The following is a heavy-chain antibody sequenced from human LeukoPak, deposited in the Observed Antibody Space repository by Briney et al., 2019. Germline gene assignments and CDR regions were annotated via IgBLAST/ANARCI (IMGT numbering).Heavy chain of an antibody. CDR2: ISYDGSNK. V-gene: IGHV3-30*18. D-gene: IGHD3-10*01. Sequence: GRSLRLSCAASGFTLLWHALGPPGPGKGLEWVAVISYDGSNKYYADSVKGRFTISRDNSKNTLYLQMNSLRAEDTAVYYCAKDLWFGELSAFDPWGQGTLVTVSS. J-gene: IGHJ5*02. CDR1: GFTLLW. CDR3: AKDLWFGELSAFDP.